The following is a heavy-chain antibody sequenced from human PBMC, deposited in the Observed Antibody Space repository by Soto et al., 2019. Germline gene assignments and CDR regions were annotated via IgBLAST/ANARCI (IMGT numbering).Heavy chain of an antibody. CDR1: GFTFSSYA. V-gene: IGHV3-23*01. Sequence: EVQLLESGGGLVQPGGSLRLSCAASGFTFSSYAMSWVRQAPGQGLEWVSAISGSGGSTYYADSVKGRFTISRDNSKNTLYLQMNSLRAEDKAVYYCAKDQGAIQQTGRYFDLWGRGTLVTVSS. CDR3: AKDQGAIQQTGRYFDL. CDR2: ISGSGGST. J-gene: IGHJ2*01. D-gene: IGHD5-18*01.